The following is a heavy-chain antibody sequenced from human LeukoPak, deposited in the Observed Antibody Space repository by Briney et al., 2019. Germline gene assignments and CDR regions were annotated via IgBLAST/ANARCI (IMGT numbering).Heavy chain of an antibody. CDR2: ISNSGSTI. Sequence: GGSLRLSCAASGFRFSGYWMTWVRQAPGKGLEWISYISNSGSTIFYADSVKGRFTVSRDNAKNSLFLQMNSLRAEDTAVYYCARDQDEDRAGTTYDWWGQGTLVTVSS. J-gene: IGHJ4*02. D-gene: IGHD1-1*01. CDR1: GFRFSGYW. CDR3: ARDQDEDRAGTTYDW. V-gene: IGHV3-11*01.